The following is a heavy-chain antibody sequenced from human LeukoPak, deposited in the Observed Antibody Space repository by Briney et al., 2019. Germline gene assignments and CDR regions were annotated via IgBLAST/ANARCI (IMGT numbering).Heavy chain of an antibody. Sequence: PGGSLRLSCAASGFTFSSYAMSWVRQAPGKGLEWVSAISGSGGSTYYADSVKGRFTISRDNSKNTLYLQMNSLRAEDTAVYYCAKGGGYCSGGSCYRGYYFDYWGQGTLVTVSS. CDR3: AKGGGYCSGGSCYRGYYFDY. J-gene: IGHJ4*02. D-gene: IGHD2-15*01. V-gene: IGHV3-23*01. CDR2: ISGSGGST. CDR1: GFTFSSYA.